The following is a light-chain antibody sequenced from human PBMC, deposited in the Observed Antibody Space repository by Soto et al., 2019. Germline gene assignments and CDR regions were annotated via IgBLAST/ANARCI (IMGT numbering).Light chain of an antibody. J-gene: IGKJ5*01. CDR3: QQYGTPEII. CDR2: DTS. CDR1: QSLTNSF. V-gene: IGKV3-20*01. Sequence: VCTQSPGTLSLSPGERATLSCRASQSLTNSFIAWYQQRPGQAPRLLIYDTSSRASGIPDRFSGSGSGTDFTLTISRLETEDFAVFYCQQYGTPEIIFGQGTRLEIK.